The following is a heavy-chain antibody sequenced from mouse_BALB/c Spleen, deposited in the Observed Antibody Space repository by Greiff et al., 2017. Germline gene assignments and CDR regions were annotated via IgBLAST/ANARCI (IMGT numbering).Heavy chain of an antibody. CDR1: GYTFSSHW. CDR3: ARGGYYDYDGDAMDY. V-gene: IGHV1-9*01. Sequence: VQLQQSGAELMKPGASVKISCKATGYTFSSHWIEWVKQRPGHGLEWIGEILPGSGSTNYNEKFKGKATFTADTSSNTAYMQLSSLTSEDSAVYYCARGGYYDYDGDAMDYWGQGTSVTVSS. D-gene: IGHD2-4*01. J-gene: IGHJ4*01. CDR2: ILPGSGST.